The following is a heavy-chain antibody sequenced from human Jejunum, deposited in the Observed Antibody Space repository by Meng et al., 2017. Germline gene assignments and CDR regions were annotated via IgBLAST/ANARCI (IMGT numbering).Heavy chain of an antibody. D-gene: IGHD2-8*01. J-gene: IGHJ4*02. CDR3: AKLVSF. Sequence: GESLKISCAASGFTFSSSSISWVRQAPGKGLEWVSTITGSGDSTYYADSVKGRFTISRDNSKNTLYLQMNSLRAEDTAVYYCAKLVSFWGQGKLVNGAS. CDR2: ITGSGDST. CDR1: GFTFSSSS. V-gene: IGHV3-23*01.